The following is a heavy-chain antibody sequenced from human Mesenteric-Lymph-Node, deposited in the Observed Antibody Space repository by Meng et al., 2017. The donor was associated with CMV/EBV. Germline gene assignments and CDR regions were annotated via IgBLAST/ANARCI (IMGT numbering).Heavy chain of an antibody. Sequence: SETLSLTCAVYGGSFSGYYWSWIRQPPGKGLEWIGEINHSGSTNYNPSLKSRVTISVDTSKNQFSLKLSSVTAADTAVYYCARRRNYYGSGSRNWFDPWGQGTLVTVSS. CDR2: INHSGST. CDR3: ARRRNYYGSGSRNWFDP. CDR1: GGSFSGYY. D-gene: IGHD3-10*01. V-gene: IGHV4-34*01. J-gene: IGHJ5*02.